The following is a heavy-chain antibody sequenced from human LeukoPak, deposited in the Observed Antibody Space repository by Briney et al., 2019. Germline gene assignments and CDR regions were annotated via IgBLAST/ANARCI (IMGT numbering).Heavy chain of an antibody. CDR2: MNPNSGNT. D-gene: IGHD3-3*01. CDR1: GYSFTTYD. CDR3: ARGQGDFWSGFSDFGLDV. Sequence: GASVKVSCKASGYSFTTYDVNWVRQATGQGLEWMGWMNPNSGNTGYAQKFQGRVTMTRNTSISTAYMDLSSLRSEDTAVYYCARGQGDFWSGFSDFGLDVWGQGTTATVSS. J-gene: IGHJ6*02. V-gene: IGHV1-8*01.